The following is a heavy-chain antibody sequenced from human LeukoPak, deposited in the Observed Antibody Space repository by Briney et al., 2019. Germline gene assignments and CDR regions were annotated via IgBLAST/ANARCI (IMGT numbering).Heavy chain of an antibody. CDR3: ARHSSGYLSYFDY. Sequence: SETLSLTCTVSGGSISSYHWSWIPQPPGKGREGIGYIYYSGSNNYNPSLKSRVTISLDTSKNQFSLKVSSVTAADTAVYYCARHSSGYLSYFDYWGQGTLVPVSS. D-gene: IGHD3-22*01. CDR2: IYYSGSN. J-gene: IGHJ4*02. CDR1: GGSISSYH. V-gene: IGHV4-59*08.